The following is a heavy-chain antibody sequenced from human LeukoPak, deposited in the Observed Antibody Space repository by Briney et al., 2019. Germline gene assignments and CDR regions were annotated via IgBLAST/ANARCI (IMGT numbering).Heavy chain of an antibody. CDR3: ARDGGYCSSTSCQSFDY. D-gene: IGHD2-2*01. V-gene: IGHV3-48*04. Sequence: GGSLRLSCAASGFTFSSYSMNWVRQAPGKGLGWVSYISSSSTIYYADSVKGRFTISRDNAKNSLYLQMNSLRAEDTAVYYCARDGGYCSSTSCQSFDYWVQGTLVTVSS. CDR2: ISSSSTI. J-gene: IGHJ4*02. CDR1: GFTFSSYS.